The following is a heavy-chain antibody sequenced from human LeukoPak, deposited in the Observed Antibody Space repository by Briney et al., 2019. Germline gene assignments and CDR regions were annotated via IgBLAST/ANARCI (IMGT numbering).Heavy chain of an antibody. V-gene: IGHV3-30*18. CDR3: AKDTLYTGGQRIFDI. D-gene: IGHD7-27*01. J-gene: IGHJ3*02. CDR2: ISYDGSNK. CDR1: GFTFSSYG. Sequence: GRSLRLSCVASGFTFSSYGMHWVRQAPGKGLEGVAVISYDGSNKYYADSVKGRLTISRDNSKNTLYLQMNSVRSEDTAVYYCAKDTLYTGGQRIFDIWGQGTMVTVSS.